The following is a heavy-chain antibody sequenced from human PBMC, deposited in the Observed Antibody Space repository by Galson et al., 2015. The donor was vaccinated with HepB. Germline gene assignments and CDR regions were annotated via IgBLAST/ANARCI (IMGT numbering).Heavy chain of an antibody. D-gene: IGHD3-16*01. J-gene: IGHJ4*02. CDR1: GFTFSSYA. CDR2: ISGGGSGT. Sequence: SLRLSCATSGFTFSSYAMTWVRQAPGKGLEWVSVISGGGSGTYSADSVMGRFTISRDNSKNTLYLQMNSLRAEDTAVYYCAKEVGGGRQYYFDYWGQGTQVTVSS. CDR3: AKEVGGGRQYYFDY. V-gene: IGHV3-23*01.